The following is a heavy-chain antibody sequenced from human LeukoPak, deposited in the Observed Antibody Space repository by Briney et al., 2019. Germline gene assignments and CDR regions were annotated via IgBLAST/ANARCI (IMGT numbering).Heavy chain of an antibody. CDR1: GFTFTTYW. J-gene: IGHJ3*01. CDR2: INGDGSTS. D-gene: IGHD1-26*01. CDR3: ASNPHSGNWG. V-gene: IGHV3-74*01. Sequence: GGSLRLSCAASGFTFTTYWMHWVRQAPGKGLVWVSCINGDGSTSRYADSVKGRFTISRDNAKNTVYLQMNSLRAEDTAVYYCASNPHSGNWGWGQGTMVTVSS.